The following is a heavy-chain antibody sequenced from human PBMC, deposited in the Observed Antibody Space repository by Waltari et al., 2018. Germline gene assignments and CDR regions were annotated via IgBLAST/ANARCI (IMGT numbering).Heavy chain of an antibody. CDR1: GYTFNDYL. J-gene: IGHJ4*02. CDR3: ARRRRIAVTDSEAFYFDY. CDR2: ISDYDGNI. D-gene: IGHD6-19*01. V-gene: IGHV1-18*04. Sequence: QVQLVQSGPEVKKPGASVKVSGKASGYTFNDYLITWVRQAPGQGLEWMGWISDYDGNINYAQKVQDRVTMTTDTSATTAYMELRSLRSDDAAVYYCARRRRIAVTDSEAFYFDYWGQGTLVTVSS.